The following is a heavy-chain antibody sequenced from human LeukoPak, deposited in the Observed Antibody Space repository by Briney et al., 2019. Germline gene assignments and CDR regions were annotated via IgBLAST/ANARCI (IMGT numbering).Heavy chain of an antibody. CDR3: ARVGRPLYYYYYMDV. V-gene: IGHV4-4*02. CDR2: IYHSGST. CDR1: GVSISGINW. Sequence: SETLSLTCTVSGVSISGINWWSWVRQPPGKGLECIGEIYHSGSTYYNPSLKSRVTISVDTSKNQFSLKLSSVTAADTAVYYCARVGRPLYYYYYMDVWGKGTTVTVSS. J-gene: IGHJ6*03. D-gene: IGHD3-16*01.